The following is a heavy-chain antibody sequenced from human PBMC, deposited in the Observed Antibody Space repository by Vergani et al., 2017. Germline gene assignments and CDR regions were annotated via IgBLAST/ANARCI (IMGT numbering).Heavy chain of an antibody. CDR2: IWYDGSNK. CDR1: GFTFSSHG. CDR3: ARWGNEKRLDS. D-gene: IGHD1-1*01. Sequence: QVQLVESEGGVVQPGRSLTLSCVASGFTFSSHGMHWVRQAPGKGLEWVAVIWYDGSNKYYGDSVKGRFTISRDNSKNTLYLQMNSLRVEDTDVYYCARWGNEKRLDSWGQGTLFTVSS. J-gene: IGHJ5*01. V-gene: IGHV3-33*01.